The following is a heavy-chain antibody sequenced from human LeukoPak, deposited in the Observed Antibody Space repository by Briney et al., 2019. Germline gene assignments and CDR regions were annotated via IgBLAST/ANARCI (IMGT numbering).Heavy chain of an antibody. CDR2: ISPSGGDT. D-gene: IGHD3-22*01. V-gene: IGHV1-46*01. Sequence: ASVKVSCKASGYRFTTYFIHWVRQAPGQGLEWMGLISPSGGDTTYAQTFQGRVTMTRDTSSNTVYLDLSSLKSEDTAVYYCARDNGDSTGYNDYWGQGTLVTVSS. CDR1: GYRFTTYF. J-gene: IGHJ4*02. CDR3: ARDNGDSTGYNDY.